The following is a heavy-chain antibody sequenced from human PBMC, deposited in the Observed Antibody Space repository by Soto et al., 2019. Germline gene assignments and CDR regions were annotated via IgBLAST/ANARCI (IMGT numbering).Heavy chain of an antibody. CDR1: RNSFIDYY. J-gene: IGHJ6*01. Sequence: QVELVQSGAEVRKPGASVKVSCKASRNSFIDYYIHWVRQAPGQGLEWMGWIKSNSGGTKYAQRLQGRVTMTRETSISTIYMELSRLKSADTAVYYCAREDYNWNDYYYYGMDVWGQGTTVIVSS. CDR2: IKSNSGGT. D-gene: IGHD1-1*01. CDR3: AREDYNWNDYYYYGMDV. V-gene: IGHV1-2*02.